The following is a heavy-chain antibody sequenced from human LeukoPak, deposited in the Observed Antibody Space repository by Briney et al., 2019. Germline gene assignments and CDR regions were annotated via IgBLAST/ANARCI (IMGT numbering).Heavy chain of an antibody. J-gene: IGHJ4*02. CDR1: GFTFSSYA. V-gene: IGHV3-30*04. CDR3: AKDPDCTSGVCYTFFDY. Sequence: GGSLRLSCAASGFTFSSYAMHWVRQAPGKVLEWVAVISYDGSNKYYADSVKGRFTISRDNSKNTLYLQMNSLRAEDTAVYYCAKDPDCTSGVCYTFFDYWGQGTLVTVSS. D-gene: IGHD2-8*01. CDR2: ISYDGSNK.